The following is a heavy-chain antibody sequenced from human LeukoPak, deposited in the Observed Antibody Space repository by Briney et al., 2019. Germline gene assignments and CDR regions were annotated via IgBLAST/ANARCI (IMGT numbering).Heavy chain of an antibody. V-gene: IGHV3-21*01. CDR1: GFTFSSYS. J-gene: IGHJ4*02. CDR2: ISSSSSYI. Sequence: GGSLRLSCAASGFTFSSYSMNWVRQAPGKGLEWVSSISSSSSYIYYADSVKGRFTISRDNAKNSLYLQMSSLRAEDTAVYYCARADLIVGASFDYWGQGTLVTVSS. D-gene: IGHD1-26*01. CDR3: ARADLIVGASFDY.